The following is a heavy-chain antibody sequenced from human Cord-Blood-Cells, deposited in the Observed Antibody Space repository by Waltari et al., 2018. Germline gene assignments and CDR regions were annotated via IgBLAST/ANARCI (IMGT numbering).Heavy chain of an antibody. V-gene: IGHV3-48*02. D-gene: IGHD3-10*01. CDR1: GVTFRSYR. J-gene: IGHJ4*02. CDR2: ISISSSTI. Sequence: EVQLVVSGGGLVQPGGSLRLPCAASGVTFRSYRMNWVRQAQGKGLEWVAYISISSSTIYYADSGKCRIIIPRENTKNSLYLQMKSLGDEVTAVYYAGRVSGCYYSPVRDYWGQGTLVTVAS. CDR3: GRVSGCYYSPVRDY.